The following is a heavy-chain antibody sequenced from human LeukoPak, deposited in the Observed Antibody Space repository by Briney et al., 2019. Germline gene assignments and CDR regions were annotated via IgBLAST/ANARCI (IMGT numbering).Heavy chain of an antibody. CDR1: GFTFSSYA. J-gene: IGHJ4*02. V-gene: IGHV3-23*01. Sequence: TGGSLRLSCAASGFTFSSYAMSWVRQAPGKGLEWVSAISGSGGSTYYADSVKGRFTISRDNSKNTLYLQMNSLRAEDTAVYYCARYYGSGSYYNPPRGVDYWGQGTLVTVSS. D-gene: IGHD3-10*01. CDR3: ARYYGSGSYYNPPRGVDY. CDR2: ISGSGGST.